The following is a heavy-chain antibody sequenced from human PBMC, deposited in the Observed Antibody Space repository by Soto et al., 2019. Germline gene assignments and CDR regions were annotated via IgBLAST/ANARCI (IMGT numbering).Heavy chain of an antibody. CDR1: GFSFSSYG. V-gene: IGHV3-33*01. CDR3: AREWQLGPKDYNGMDV. Sequence: LRLSCAVSGFSFSSYGMYWVRQAPGKGLEWVAVIWYDGSNKDYADSVKGRFTISRDNSKNTLYLQMNSPRAEDTAVYYCAREWQLGPKDYNGMDVCGQGPTVTVSS. D-gene: IGHD2-15*01. J-gene: IGHJ6*02. CDR2: IWYDGSNK.